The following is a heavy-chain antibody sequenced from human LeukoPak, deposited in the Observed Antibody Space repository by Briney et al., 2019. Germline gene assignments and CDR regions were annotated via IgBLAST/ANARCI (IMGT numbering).Heavy chain of an antibody. CDR1: GFTFSTYW. D-gene: IGHD3-10*01. CDR3: AREVLTGTDYFDY. V-gene: IGHV3-7*01. J-gene: IGHJ4*02. Sequence: PGGSLRLSCAASGFTFSTYWMGWVRQPPGKGLEWVANIKQDGSEKYYVYSVTGRFTISRDNAKNSLYLQMDSLRAEDTAVYFCAREVLTGTDYFDYWGQGTLVTVFS. CDR2: IKQDGSEK.